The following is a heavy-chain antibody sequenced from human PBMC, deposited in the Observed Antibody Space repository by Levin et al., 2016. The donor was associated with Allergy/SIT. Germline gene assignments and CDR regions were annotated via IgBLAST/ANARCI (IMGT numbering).Heavy chain of an antibody. CDR3: ARHLLYGNYPDFFDL. V-gene: IGHV4-39*01. Sequence: SETLSLTCNVSGDSIGSSIHYWAWIRQPPGKGLQWVGSICYSGTTHYNPSLKSRVSISVDGPKNHFSLKLRSMTAADTAVYYCARHLLYGNYPDFFDLWGPGTTVTVSA. D-gene: IGHD1-7*01. CDR1: GDSIGSSIHY. J-gene: IGHJ3*01. CDR2: ICYSGTT.